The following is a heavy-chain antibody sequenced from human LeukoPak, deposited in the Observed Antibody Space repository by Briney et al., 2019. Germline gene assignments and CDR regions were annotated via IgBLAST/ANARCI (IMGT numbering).Heavy chain of an antibody. Sequence: SETLSLTCTVSGGSISSGDYYWSWIRQPPGKGLEWIGYIYYSGSTYYNPSLKSRVTISVDTSKNQFSLKLSSVTAADTAVYYCARDCIAAAATGAFDIWGQGTMVTVSS. V-gene: IGHV4-30-4*01. CDR3: ARDCIAAAATGAFDI. CDR2: IYYSGST. J-gene: IGHJ3*02. CDR1: GGSISSGDYY. D-gene: IGHD6-13*01.